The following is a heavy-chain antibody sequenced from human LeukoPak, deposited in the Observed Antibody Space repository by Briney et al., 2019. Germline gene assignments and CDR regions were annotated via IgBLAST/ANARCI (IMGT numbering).Heavy chain of an antibody. V-gene: IGHV5-51*01. CDR1: GYSFTNYW. J-gene: IGHJ4*02. Sequence: GESLKISCKGSGYSFTNYWIGWVRQMPGQGLEWMGIIYPGDSGTRYSPSFQGQVTISADKSISTAYLQWSSLKASDTAMYYCARASVDTAMVYWGQGTLVTVSS. CDR3: ARASVDTAMVY. CDR2: IYPGDSGT. D-gene: IGHD5-18*01.